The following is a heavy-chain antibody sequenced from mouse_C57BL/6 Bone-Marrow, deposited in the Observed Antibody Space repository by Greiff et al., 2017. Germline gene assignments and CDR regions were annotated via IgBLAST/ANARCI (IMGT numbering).Heavy chain of an antibody. V-gene: IGHV14-4*01. J-gene: IGHJ2*01. CDR3: TRGGTTVVFDY. Sequence: VQLQQSGAELVRPGASVKLSCTASGFNIKDDYMHWVKQRPEQGLEWIGWIDPENGDTEYASKFQGKATITADTSSNTAYLPLSSLTSEDTAVYYCTRGGTTVVFDYWGQGTTLTVSS. CDR1: GFNIKDDY. D-gene: IGHD1-1*01. CDR2: IDPENGDT.